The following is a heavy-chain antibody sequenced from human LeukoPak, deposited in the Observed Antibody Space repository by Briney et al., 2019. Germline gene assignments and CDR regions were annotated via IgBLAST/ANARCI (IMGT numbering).Heavy chain of an antibody. V-gene: IGHV3-23*01. D-gene: IGHD5-24*01. Sequence: GGSLRLSCAASGFAFSSQAMGWVRQAPGKGLEWGSGISDSGDSTYYADSVKGRFTISRDNAKNSLYLQMKSLRAADTALYYCARLGDGYTMFDYWGQGTLVTVSS. CDR3: ARLGDGYTMFDY. J-gene: IGHJ4*02. CDR2: ISDSGDST. CDR1: GFAFSSQA.